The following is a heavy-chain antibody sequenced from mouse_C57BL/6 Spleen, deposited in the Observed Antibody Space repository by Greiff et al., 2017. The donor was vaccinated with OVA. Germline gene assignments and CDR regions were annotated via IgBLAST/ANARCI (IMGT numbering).Heavy chain of an antibody. CDR2: IDPSDSET. Sequence: QVQLQQPGAELVRPGSSVKLSCKASGYTFTSYWMHWVKQRPIQGLEWIGNIDPSDSETHYNQKFTDKATLTVDKSSSTAYMQLSSLTSEDSAVYYWARRYYYGSSSYFDYWGQGTTLTVSS. CDR3: ARRYYYGSSSYFDY. CDR1: GYTFTSYW. V-gene: IGHV1-52*01. J-gene: IGHJ2*01. D-gene: IGHD1-1*01.